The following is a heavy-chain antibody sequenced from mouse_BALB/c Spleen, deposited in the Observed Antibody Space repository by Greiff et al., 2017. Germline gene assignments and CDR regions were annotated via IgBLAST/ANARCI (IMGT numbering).Heavy chain of an antibody. D-gene: IGHD1-1*02. CDR3: ARDGRDYAMDY. CDR1: GYTFTDYY. CDR2: IYPGSGNT. V-gene: IGHV1-77*01. J-gene: IGHJ4*01. Sequence: VQLQQSGAELARPGASVKLSCKASGYTFTDYYINWVKQRTGQGLEWIGEIYPGSGNTYYNEKFKGKATLTADKSSSTAYMQLSSLTSEDSAVYFCARDGRDYAMDYWGQGTSVTVAS.